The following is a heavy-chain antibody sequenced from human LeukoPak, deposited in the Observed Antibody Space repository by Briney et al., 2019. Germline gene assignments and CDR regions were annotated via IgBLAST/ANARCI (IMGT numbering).Heavy chain of an antibody. CDR3: AKDRGNDYGVFDY. D-gene: IGHD4-17*01. CDR2: ISSGSSTI. CDR1: GFTFSSYS. Sequence: PGGSLRLSCAASGFTFSSYSMNWVRQAPGKGLEWISYISSGSSTIYYADSVKGRFTISRDNAKNSLYLQMNSLRAEDTGVYYCAKDRGNDYGVFDYWGQGILVTVSS. J-gene: IGHJ4*02. V-gene: IGHV3-48*01.